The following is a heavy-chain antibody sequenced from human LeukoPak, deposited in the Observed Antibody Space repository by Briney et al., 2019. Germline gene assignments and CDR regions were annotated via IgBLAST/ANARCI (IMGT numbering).Heavy chain of an antibody. Sequence: GGSLRLSCAASGFTFSSYEMNWVRQAPGKGLEWVSYISSSGSTIYYADSVKGRFTISRDNAKNSLYLQMNSLRAEDTAVYYCARGYGAIWFGELSAFDIWGRGTMVTVSS. CDR1: GFTFSSYE. J-gene: IGHJ3*02. D-gene: IGHD3-10*01. V-gene: IGHV3-48*03. CDR2: ISSSGSTI. CDR3: ARGYGAIWFGELSAFDI.